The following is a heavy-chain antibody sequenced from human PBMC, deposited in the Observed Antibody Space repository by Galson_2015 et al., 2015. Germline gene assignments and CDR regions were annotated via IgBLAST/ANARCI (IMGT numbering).Heavy chain of an antibody. CDR2: IYYSGTAT. V-gene: IGHV4-39*01. J-gene: IGHJ3*02. Sequence: ETLSLTCTVSGASISRSSHYWGWIRPPPGEGLEWIGSIYYSGTATYYNPSLKIRVTISVDTPKNKLSMKLSSVTAADTAVYYCARLIVPYAFEIWGQGTTVTVSS. CDR3: ARLIVPYAFEI. D-gene: IGHD2/OR15-2a*01. CDR1: GASISRSSHY.